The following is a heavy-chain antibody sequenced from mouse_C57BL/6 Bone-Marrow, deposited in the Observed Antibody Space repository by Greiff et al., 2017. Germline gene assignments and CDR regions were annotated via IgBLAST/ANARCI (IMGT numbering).Heavy chain of an antibody. D-gene: IGHD1-1*01. J-gene: IGHJ2*01. CDR3: ASGDYYGSSYNFDY. CDR1: GYTFTSYW. CDR2: IYPSDSET. V-gene: IGHV1-61*01. Sequence: VQLQQPGAELVRPGSSVKLSCKASGYTFTSYWMDWVKQRPGQGLEWIGNIYPSDSETHYNQKFKDKATLTVDKSSSTAYMQLSSLTSEDSAVYYCASGDYYGSSYNFDYWGQGTTLTVSS.